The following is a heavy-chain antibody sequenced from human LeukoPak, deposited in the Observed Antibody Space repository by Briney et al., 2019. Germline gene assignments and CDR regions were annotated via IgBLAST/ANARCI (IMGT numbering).Heavy chain of an antibody. CDR3: ARDGVYCSGGSCYEVLYYFDY. CDR1: GFTFSSYA. D-gene: IGHD2-15*01. J-gene: IGHJ4*02. V-gene: IGHV3-30*04. CDR2: ISYDGSNK. Sequence: GRSLRLSCAASGFTFSSYAMHWVRQAPGKGLEWVAVISYDGSNKYYADSVKGRFTISGDNSKNTLYLQMNSLRAEDTAVYYCARDGVYCSGGSCYEVLYYFDYWGQGTLVTVSS.